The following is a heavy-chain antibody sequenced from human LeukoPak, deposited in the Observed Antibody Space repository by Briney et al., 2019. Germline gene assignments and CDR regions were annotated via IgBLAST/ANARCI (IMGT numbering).Heavy chain of an antibody. CDR3: ARGAGMDV. J-gene: IGHJ6*02. Sequence: GGSLRLSCAASGFTFSSYNMNWVRQVPGKGLEWVSYISSSSSIIHYAESVKGRFTISRDNAKNSVYLQMNSLRAEDTAVYYCARGAGMDVWGQGTTVTVSS. CDR1: GFTFSSYN. CDR2: ISSSSSII. V-gene: IGHV3-48*04.